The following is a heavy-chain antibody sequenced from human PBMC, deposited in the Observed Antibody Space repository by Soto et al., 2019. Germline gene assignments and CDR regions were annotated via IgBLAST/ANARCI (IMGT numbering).Heavy chain of an antibody. V-gene: IGHV3-48*02. CDR2: ISSSSSTI. CDR3: VRESITMVRGVIISNWFDP. D-gene: IGHD3-10*01. Sequence: GGPLRLSCAASGFTFSSYSMNWVRQAPGKGLEWVSYISSSSSTIYYADSVKGRFTISRDNAKNSLYLQMNSLRDEDTAVYYCVRESITMVRGVIISNWFDPWGQGTLVTVSS. CDR1: GFTFSSYS. J-gene: IGHJ5*02.